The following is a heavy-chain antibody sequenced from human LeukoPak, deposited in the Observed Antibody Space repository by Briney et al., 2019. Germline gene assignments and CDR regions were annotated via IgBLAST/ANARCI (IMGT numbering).Heavy chain of an antibody. V-gene: IGHV4-39*01. CDR2: VYYSGST. Sequence: SETLSLTCTVSGGSINSNAYYWGWIRQPPGKGLEYIGNVYYSGSTYYNPSLKSRVTISADTSKNQFSLKLTSVTAADTAVYYCVSAKPANYWGQGILVTVSS. CDR3: VSAKPANY. J-gene: IGHJ4*02. CDR1: GGSINSNAYY.